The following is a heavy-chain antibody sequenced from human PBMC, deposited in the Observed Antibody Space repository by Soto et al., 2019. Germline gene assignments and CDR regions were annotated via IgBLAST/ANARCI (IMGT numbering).Heavy chain of an antibody. CDR2: ISYDGSNK. CDR3: ARVRLWSGFFGVDV. Sequence: EGSLRLSCAASGFTFSSYAMHWVRQAPGKGPEWVAVISYDGSNKYYADSVKGRFTISRDNSKNTLYLQMNSLRAEDTAVYYCARVRLWSGFFGVDVWGQGTTVTVSS. J-gene: IGHJ6*02. D-gene: IGHD3-3*01. CDR1: GFTFSSYA. V-gene: IGHV3-30-3*01.